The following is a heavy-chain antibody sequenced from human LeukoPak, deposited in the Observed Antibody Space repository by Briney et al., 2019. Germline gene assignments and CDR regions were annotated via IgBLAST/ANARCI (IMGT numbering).Heavy chain of an antibody. D-gene: IGHD3-16*02. V-gene: IGHV1-2*02. J-gene: IGHJ4*02. Sequence: GASVKVSCKASGYTFTGYYMHWVRQAPGQGLEWMGWINPNSGGTNYAQKFQGRVTMTRDTSISTAYMELSRLRSDDTAVYYCARGDDYDYVWGSYRHSFDYWGQGTLVTVSS. CDR2: INPNSGGT. CDR1: GYTFTGYY. CDR3: ARGDDYDYVWGSYRHSFDY.